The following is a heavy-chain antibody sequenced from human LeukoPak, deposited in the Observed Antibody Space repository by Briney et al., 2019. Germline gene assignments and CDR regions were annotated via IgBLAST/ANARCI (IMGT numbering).Heavy chain of an antibody. CDR3: ARDGGFFDY. Sequence: GGSLRLSCVASGLTFSLYSMHWVRQAPGKWLEWVAIISKDGSIKYYADSGKGRFTVSRDNSKNTLFLQMNSLRAEDTAVYYCARDGGFFDYWGQGTLVTVSS. J-gene: IGHJ4*02. CDR1: GLTFSLYS. V-gene: IGHV3-30-3*01. D-gene: IGHD3-16*01. CDR2: ISKDGSIK.